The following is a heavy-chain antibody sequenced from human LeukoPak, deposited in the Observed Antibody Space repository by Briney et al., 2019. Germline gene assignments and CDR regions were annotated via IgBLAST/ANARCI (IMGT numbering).Heavy chain of an antibody. D-gene: IGHD6-6*01. Sequence: QSGGSLRLSCAASGFTFSSHWMHWVRQAPGKGLVWVSRINSDGSSTTYADSVKGRFTISRDNSKNTLYLQMNSLRAEDTAVYYCARFSLAARQRFDYWGQGTLVTVSS. CDR1: GFTFSSHW. CDR3: ARFSLAARQRFDY. J-gene: IGHJ4*02. V-gene: IGHV3-74*01. CDR2: INSDGSST.